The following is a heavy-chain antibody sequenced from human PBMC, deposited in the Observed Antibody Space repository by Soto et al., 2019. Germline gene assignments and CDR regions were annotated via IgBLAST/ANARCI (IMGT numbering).Heavy chain of an antibody. CDR2: ISWNSGSI. CDR1: GFTFDDYA. V-gene: IGHV3-9*01. J-gene: IGHJ4*02. D-gene: IGHD6-13*01. CDR3: AKDKLYVIAAAGYFDY. Sequence: GGSLRLSCAAPGFTFDDYAMHWVRQAPGKGLEWVSGISWNSGSIGYADSVKGRFTISRDNAKNSLYLQMNSLRAEDTALYYCAKDKLYVIAAAGYFDYWGQGTLVTVSS.